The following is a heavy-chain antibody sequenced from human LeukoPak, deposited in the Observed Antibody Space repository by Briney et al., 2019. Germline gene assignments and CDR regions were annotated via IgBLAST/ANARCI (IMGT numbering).Heavy chain of an antibody. J-gene: IGHJ4*02. CDR3: ASRIVLTTTQYYFDS. D-gene: IGHD1-26*01. CDR1: GGSISSGGYY. CDR2: IYHSGST. Sequence: SETLSLTCTVSGGSISSGGYYWSCIRQPPGKGLECIGYIYHSGSTYYNPSLKSRVTISLDRSKNQFSLNLTSVTAADTAVYYCASRIVLTTTQYYFDSWGQGTLVTVSS. V-gene: IGHV4-30-2*01.